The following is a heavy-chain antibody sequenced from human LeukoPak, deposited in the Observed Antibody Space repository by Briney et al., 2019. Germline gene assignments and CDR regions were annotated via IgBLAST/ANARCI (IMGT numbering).Heavy chain of an antibody. Sequence: PSETLSLTCIVSGGSISSYYWSWIRQPPGKGLEWIGYIYYSGSTNYNPSLKGRVTISVDTSKNQFSLKLSSVTAADTAVYYCARRTAMAPYYFDYWGQGTLVTVSS. CDR2: IYYSGST. CDR1: GGSISSYY. V-gene: IGHV4-59*08. CDR3: ARRTAMAPYYFDY. D-gene: IGHD5-18*01. J-gene: IGHJ4*02.